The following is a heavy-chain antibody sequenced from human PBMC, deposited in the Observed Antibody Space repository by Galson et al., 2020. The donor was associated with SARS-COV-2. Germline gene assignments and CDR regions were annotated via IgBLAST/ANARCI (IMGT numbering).Heavy chain of an antibody. V-gene: IGHV4-39*07. Sequence: LSLTCTVSGGSISSSSYYWGWIRQPPGKGLEWIGSIYYSGSTYYNPSLKSRVTISVDTSKNQFSLKLSSVTAADTAVYYCARASSWFFVDYWGQGTLVTVSS. CDR2: IYYSGST. CDR3: ARASSWFFVDY. CDR1: GGSISSSSYY. J-gene: IGHJ4*02. D-gene: IGHD6-13*01.